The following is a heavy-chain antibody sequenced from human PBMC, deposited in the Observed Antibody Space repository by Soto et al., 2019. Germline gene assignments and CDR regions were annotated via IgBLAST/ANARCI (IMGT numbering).Heavy chain of an antibody. J-gene: IGHJ4*01. D-gene: IGHD3-22*01. CDR1: GFTFSNAW. CDR2: IKSKTDGGTT. CDR3: TTDSYSTIIVVRFDY. Sequence: EVHLVESGGGLVKPGGSLRLSCAASGFTFSNAWINWVRQAPGKGLEWVGRIKSKTDGGTTDFAAPVKGRFAISRDDSNDMVYLQMNSLKTEDTGIYYCTTDSYSTIIVVRFDYWGHGTLVTVSS. V-gene: IGHV3-15*07.